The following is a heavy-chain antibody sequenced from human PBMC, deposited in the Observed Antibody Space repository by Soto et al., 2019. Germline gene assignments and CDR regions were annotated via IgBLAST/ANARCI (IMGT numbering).Heavy chain of an antibody. CDR3: ARTVRGATKNPPQTDYGMDV. V-gene: IGHV4-30-2*02. J-gene: IGHJ6*02. CDR2: IYHSGST. CDR1: GGSISSGGYS. D-gene: IGHD3-10*01. Sequence: SETLSLTCAVSGGSISSGGYSWSWIRQPPGKGLEWIGYIYHSGSTYCNTSLKTRLTISKDTSKNQVVLTMTNVDPVDTATYYCARTVRGATKNPPQTDYGMDVWGQGTTVTVSS.